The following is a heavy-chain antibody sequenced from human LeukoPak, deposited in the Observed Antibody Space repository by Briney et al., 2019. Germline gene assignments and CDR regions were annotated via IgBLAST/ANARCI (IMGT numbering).Heavy chain of an antibody. J-gene: IGHJ6*04. CDR1: GGSVSSGSYY. Sequence: SETLSLTCTVSGGSVSSGSYYWSWIRQPPGKGLEWFGYIYYSGSTNYNPSLKSRVTISVDTSKNQFSLKLSSVTAADTAVYYCAREGSHRLGYFVSGEYYYYGMDVWGKGTTVTVSS. CDR2: IYYSGST. V-gene: IGHV4-61*01. CDR3: AREGSHRLGYFVSGEYYYYGMDV. D-gene: IGHD3-9*01.